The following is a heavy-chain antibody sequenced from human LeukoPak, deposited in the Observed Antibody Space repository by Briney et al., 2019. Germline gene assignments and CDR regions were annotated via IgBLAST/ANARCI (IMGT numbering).Heavy chain of an antibody. CDR1: GFTFSSYA. D-gene: IGHD6-13*01. V-gene: IGHV3-23*01. Sequence: PGGSLRLSCAASGFTFSSYAMSWVRQAPGKGPEWVSTISGSGGNTYYADSVKGRFTISRDNSKNTLWLRMNSLRAEDTALYYCAKGSLGSWYFFDYWGQGTLVTVSS. J-gene: IGHJ4*02. CDR3: AKGSLGSWYFFDY. CDR2: ISGSGGNT.